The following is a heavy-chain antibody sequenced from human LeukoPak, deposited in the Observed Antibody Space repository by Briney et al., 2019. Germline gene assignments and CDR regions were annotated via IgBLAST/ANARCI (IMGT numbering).Heavy chain of an antibody. CDR2: IKQDGGDK. CDR1: GFTFGSYW. D-gene: IGHD2-21*01. Sequence: GGSLRLSCAASGFTFGSYWMSWVRQAPGKGLEWVADIKQDGGDKYYVDSLKGRFTISRDNAKNTLYLQMNSLRAEDTAVYYCAEGSRVKSSILWWWGQGTLVTVSS. J-gene: IGHJ4*02. V-gene: IGHV3-7*01. CDR3: AEGSRVKSSILWW.